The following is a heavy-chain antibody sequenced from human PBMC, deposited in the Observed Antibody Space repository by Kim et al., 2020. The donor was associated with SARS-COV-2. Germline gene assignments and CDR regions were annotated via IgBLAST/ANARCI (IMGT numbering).Heavy chain of an antibody. CDR3: ARTRGPITMVRGEVDP. CDR2: ISAYNGNT. CDR1: GYTFTSYG. V-gene: IGHV1-18*04. J-gene: IGHJ5*02. Sequence: ASVKVSCKASGYTFTSYGISWVRQAPGQGLEWMGWISAYNGNTNYAQKLQGRVTMTTDTSTSTAYMELRSLRSDDTAVYYCARTRGPITMVRGEVDPWGQGTLVTVSS. D-gene: IGHD3-10*01.